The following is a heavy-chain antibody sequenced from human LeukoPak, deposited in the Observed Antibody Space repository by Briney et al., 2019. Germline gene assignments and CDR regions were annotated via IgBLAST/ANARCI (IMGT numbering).Heavy chain of an antibody. CDR3: ARSRAFQCSSTSCYGYDY. CDR1: GYTFTGYY. D-gene: IGHD2-2*01. Sequence: ASVKVSCKASGYTFTGYYMHWVRQAPGQGLEWMAWITAYNDNRNYAQKFQGRVTMTTDTSTSTAYMELRSLRSDDTAVYYCARSRAFQCSSTSCYGYDYWGQGTLVTVSS. CDR2: ITAYNDNR. V-gene: IGHV1-18*04. J-gene: IGHJ4*02.